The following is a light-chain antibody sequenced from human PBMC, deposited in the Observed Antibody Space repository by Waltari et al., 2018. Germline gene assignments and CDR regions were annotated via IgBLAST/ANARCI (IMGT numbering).Light chain of an antibody. CDR1: QSVTNY. CDR2: DIS. CDR3: LQRDRWLT. J-gene: IGKJ4*01. Sequence: DMLLPQSPATLPLSPGERATLSCRPSQSVTNYLAWYQQKPGQAPRLLIYDISTRATAIPARFNGSGSGTDFTLTISSLEPEDFAVYYCLQRDRWLTFGGGTKVEIK. V-gene: IGKV3-11*01.